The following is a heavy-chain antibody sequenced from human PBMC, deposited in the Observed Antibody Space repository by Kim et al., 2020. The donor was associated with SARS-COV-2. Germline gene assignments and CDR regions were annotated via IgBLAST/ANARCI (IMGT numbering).Heavy chain of an antibody. V-gene: IGHV3-11*06. CDR2: ISTSGTYT. Sequence: GGSLRLSCAASGFTFSDYYMSWIRQAPGKGLEWVSYISTSGTYTNYADSVKGRFTISRDNAKHSLYLQMNSLRDEDTAVYYCARVGVLAAAGSCDYWGQGTLVTVSS. CDR1: GFTFSDYY. J-gene: IGHJ4*02. D-gene: IGHD6-13*01. CDR3: ARVGVLAAAGSCDY.